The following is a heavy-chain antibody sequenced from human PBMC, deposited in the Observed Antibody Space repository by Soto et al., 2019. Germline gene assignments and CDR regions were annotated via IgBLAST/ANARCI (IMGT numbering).Heavy chain of an antibody. CDR3: AKATTNGGWFNPFDS. Sequence: GGSLRLSCAASGFSFVNYAMNWVRQAPRKGLEWVSGLSGSGTSTYYADSVKGRFTISRDNSRDTLFLQMNSLTADDTAVYYCAKATTNGGWFNPFDSWGQGALVTVSS. J-gene: IGHJ4*02. CDR1: GFSFVNYA. V-gene: IGHV3-23*01. CDR2: LSGSGTST. D-gene: IGHD6-19*01.